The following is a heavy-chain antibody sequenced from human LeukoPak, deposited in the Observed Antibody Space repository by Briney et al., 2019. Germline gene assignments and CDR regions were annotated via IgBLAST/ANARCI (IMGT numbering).Heavy chain of an antibody. D-gene: IGHD2-2*01. V-gene: IGHV1-18*01. CDR2: ISAYSGNT. CDR1: GYTFTSYG. CDR3: AREVGYYAPDY. J-gene: IGHJ4*02. Sequence: ASVKVSCEASGYTFTSYGISWVRQAPGQGLEWMGWISAYSGNTNYAQKLQGRVTMTTDTSTSTAYIELRSLRSDDTAVYYCAREVGYYAPDYWGQGTLVTVSS.